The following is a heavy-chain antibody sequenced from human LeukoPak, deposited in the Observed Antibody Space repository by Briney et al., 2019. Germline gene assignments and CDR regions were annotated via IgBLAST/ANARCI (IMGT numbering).Heavy chain of an antibody. V-gene: IGHV3-30*18. J-gene: IGHJ4*02. CDR1: GFTFSSYG. D-gene: IGHD3-22*01. CDR2: ISYDGSNK. CDR3: SKDCLRYYYDRTGYPDY. Sequence: PGGSLRLSCAASGFTFSSYGMHWVRQAPGKGLEWVAVISYDGSNKYYADSVKGRFTISRDNYKNTLYLQTNSLRAEDTAVYYCSKDCLRYYYDRTGYPDYWGGGTLDTVSS.